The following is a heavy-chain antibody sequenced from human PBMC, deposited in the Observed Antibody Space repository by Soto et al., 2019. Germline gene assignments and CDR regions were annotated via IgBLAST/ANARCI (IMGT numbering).Heavy chain of an antibody. V-gene: IGHV1-24*01. Sequence: GASVKVSCKVSGYTLTELSMHWVRQAPGKGLEWMGGFDPEDGETIYAQKFQGRVTMTEDTSTDTAYMELSSLRSEDTAVYYCATMPSKLLWFGESPPKGFDPWGQGTLVPVSS. CDR1: GYTLTELS. CDR3: ATMPSKLLWFGESPPKGFDP. J-gene: IGHJ5*02. D-gene: IGHD3-10*01. CDR2: FDPEDGET.